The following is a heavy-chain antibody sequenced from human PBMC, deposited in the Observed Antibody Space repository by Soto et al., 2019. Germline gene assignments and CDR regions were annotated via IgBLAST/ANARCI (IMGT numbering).Heavy chain of an antibody. V-gene: IGHV3-30*18. D-gene: IGHD6-13*01. CDR1: GFTFSSYG. CDR2: ISYDGSNK. Sequence: HPGGSLRLSCAASGFTFSSYGMHWVRQAPGKGLEWVAVISYDGSNKYYADSVKGRFTISRDNSKNTLYLQMNSLRAEDTAVYYCAKNSSIAAAGLDYWGQGTLVTVSS. J-gene: IGHJ4*02. CDR3: AKNSSIAAAGLDY.